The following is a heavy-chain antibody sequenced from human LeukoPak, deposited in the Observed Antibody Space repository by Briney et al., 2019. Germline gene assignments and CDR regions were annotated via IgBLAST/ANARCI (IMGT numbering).Heavy chain of an antibody. CDR3: ARGITMIAVVIHDWYFDL. Sequence: SETLSLTCTVSGGSISSSSYYWGWIRQPPGKGLEWIGSIYYSRSTSYNPSLKSRVTISVDTSKNQFSLRLSSVTAADTAVYYCARGITMIAVVIHDWYFDLWGRGTLVTVSS. J-gene: IGHJ2*01. V-gene: IGHV4-39*01. D-gene: IGHD3-22*01. CDR1: GGSISSSSYY. CDR2: IYYSRST.